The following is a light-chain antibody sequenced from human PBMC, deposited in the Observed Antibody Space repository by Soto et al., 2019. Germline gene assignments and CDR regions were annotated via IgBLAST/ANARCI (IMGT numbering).Light chain of an antibody. V-gene: IGKV3-20*01. Sequence: EIVLTQSPGTLSLSPGERATLSCRASQSVFSSYLAWYQKKPGQAPRLLIYGTSSRATGIPDRFSGSGSGTDFTLTISSLEPEDFATYFCQQLNTFPPFFTFGPGTKVDIK. J-gene: IGKJ3*01. CDR2: GTS. CDR1: QSVFSSY. CDR3: QQLNTFPPFFT.